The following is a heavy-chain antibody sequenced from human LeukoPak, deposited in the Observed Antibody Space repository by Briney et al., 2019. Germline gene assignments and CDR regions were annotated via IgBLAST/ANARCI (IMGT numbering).Heavy chain of an antibody. CDR3: ARYSGSYYYFDY. J-gene: IGHJ4*02. Sequence: ASVMVSCKASGYTFTGYYMHWVRQAPGQGLEWMGWINPNSGGTNYAQKFQGRVTMTRDTSISTAYMELSRLRSDDTAVYYCARYSGSYYYFDYWGQGTLVTVSS. D-gene: IGHD1-26*01. CDR1: GYTFTGYY. CDR2: INPNSGGT. V-gene: IGHV1-2*02.